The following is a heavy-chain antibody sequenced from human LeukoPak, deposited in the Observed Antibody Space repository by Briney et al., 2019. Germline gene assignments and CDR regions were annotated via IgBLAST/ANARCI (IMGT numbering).Heavy chain of an antibody. CDR1: GFTFKLYW. CDR3: AKESPYRAPTRTYYFDY. J-gene: IGHJ4*02. V-gene: IGHV3-74*01. D-gene: IGHD1-14*01. Sequence: PGGSLRLSCAASGFTFKLYWMHWVRQVPGKRPVWVSRINDDVSDTIYADSVRGRFTISRDNSKNTLFLQMNSLRAEDTALYYCAKESPYRAPTRTYYFDYWGQGTLVTVSS. CDR2: INDDVSDT.